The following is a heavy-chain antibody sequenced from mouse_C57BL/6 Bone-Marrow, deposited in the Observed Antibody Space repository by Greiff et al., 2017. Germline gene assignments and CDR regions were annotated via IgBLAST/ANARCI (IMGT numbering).Heavy chain of an antibody. CDR2: INPNYGTP. D-gene: IGHD1-1*01. V-gene: IGHV1-39*01. J-gene: IGHJ1*03. CDR3: ASWDYGSTWYFDV. CDR1: GYSFTDYN. Sequence: VQLKESGPELVQPGASVKISCKASGYSFTDYNMNWVQQSNGKSLEWIGEINPNYGTPSYNQKFKGKATLTVDQASSTAYMQLNSLTSEDSAVYYCASWDYGSTWYFDVWGTGTTVTVSS.